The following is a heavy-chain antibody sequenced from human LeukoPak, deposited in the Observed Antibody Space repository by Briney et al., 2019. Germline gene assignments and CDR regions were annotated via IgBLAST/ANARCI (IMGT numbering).Heavy chain of an antibody. V-gene: IGHV1-2*02. CDR1: GYTFTGYY. CDR3: ARVVYQWQGVDAFDI. D-gene: IGHD6-19*01. CDR2: INPNSGGT. Sequence: ASVKVSCKASGYTFTGYYMHWVRQAPGQGLEWMGWINPNSGGTNYAQKFQGRVTMTRDTSISTAYMELGRLRSDDTAVYYCARVVYQWQGVDAFDIWGQGTMVTVSS. J-gene: IGHJ3*02.